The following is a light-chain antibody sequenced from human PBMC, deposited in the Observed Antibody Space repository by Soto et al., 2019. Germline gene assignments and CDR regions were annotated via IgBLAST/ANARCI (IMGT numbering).Light chain of an antibody. CDR3: TSYTSISTRV. J-gene: IGLJ3*02. Sequence: QSALTQPASVSGSPGQSITISCTGTTSDVGSYNYVSWYQQHPGKAPKHMIYEVSNRPSGVSNRFSGSKSGNTASLTISGVQPEDEANYYCTSYTSISTRVFGGGTQLTVL. V-gene: IGLV2-14*01. CDR2: EVS. CDR1: TSDVGSYNY.